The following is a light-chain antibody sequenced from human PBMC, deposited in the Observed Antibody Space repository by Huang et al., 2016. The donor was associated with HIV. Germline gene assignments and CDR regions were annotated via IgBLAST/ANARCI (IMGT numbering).Light chain of an antibody. J-gene: IGKJ1*01. Sequence: DIIMTQSPDSLAVSLGERAPLNCRSSQSVYSSSTSKDYMALCQQKPGQPPRLLLFCASTREAGVPDRFSGSGSGTHCTLTIANLEAEDAAIYYCQQYYSSPQTFGQGTRVEVK. V-gene: IGKV4-1*01. CDR1: QSVYSSSTSKDY. CDR2: CAS. CDR3: QQYYSSPQT.